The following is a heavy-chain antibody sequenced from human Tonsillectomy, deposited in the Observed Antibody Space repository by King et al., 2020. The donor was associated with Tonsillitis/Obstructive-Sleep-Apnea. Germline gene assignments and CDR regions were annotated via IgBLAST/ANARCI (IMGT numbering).Heavy chain of an antibody. D-gene: IGHD3-10*01. J-gene: IGHJ4*02. CDR2: INPNSGGT. CDR3: ALNPDTQGVIGAGDY. CDR1: GYTFTGYY. Sequence: QLVQSGAEVKKPGASLKVSCKASGYTFTGYYMHWVRQAPGQGLEWMGRINPNSGGTNYAQKFQGRVTMTRDTSISTAYMELSRPRSDDTAVYYCALNPDTQGVIGAGDYWGQGTLVTVSS. V-gene: IGHV1-2*06.